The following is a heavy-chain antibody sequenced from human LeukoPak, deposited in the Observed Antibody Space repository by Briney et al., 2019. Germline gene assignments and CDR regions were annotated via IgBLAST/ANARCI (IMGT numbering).Heavy chain of an antibody. Sequence: PSETLSLTCTVSGDSISNYYWGWIRQPPGKGLEWIGSIYYSGSTYYNPSLKSRVTISVDTSKNQFSLKLSSVTAADTAVYYCARTTGIAVAKYYFDYWGQGTLVTVSS. CDR1: GDSISNYY. CDR2: IYYSGST. V-gene: IGHV4-39*01. D-gene: IGHD6-19*01. J-gene: IGHJ4*02. CDR3: ARTTGIAVAKYYFDY.